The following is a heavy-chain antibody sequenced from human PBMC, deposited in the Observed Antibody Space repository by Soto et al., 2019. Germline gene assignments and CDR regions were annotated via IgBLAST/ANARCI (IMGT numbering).Heavy chain of an antibody. CDR3: ARGIPSYGDYPGPWFDP. V-gene: IGHV3-13*05. J-gene: IGHJ5*02. CDR1: GFTFSDYG. Sequence: GSLRLSCAASGFTFSDYGMSWVRQAPGKGLEWVSSLTAGDPYYPGSVKGRFTISRENAKNSLYLQMNSLRAGDTAVYYCARGIPSYGDYPGPWFDPWGQGTLVTVSS. CDR2: LTAGDP. D-gene: IGHD4-17*01.